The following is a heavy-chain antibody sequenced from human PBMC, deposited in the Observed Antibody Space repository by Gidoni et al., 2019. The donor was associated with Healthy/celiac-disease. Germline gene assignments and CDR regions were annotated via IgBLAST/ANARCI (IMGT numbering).Heavy chain of an antibody. J-gene: IGHJ4*02. Sequence: EVQLVESGGGLVQPGGSLRLSCAASGFTFSSYEINWVRQAPGKGLEWVSYISSSGSTIYYADSVKGRFTISRDNAKNSLYLQMNSLRAEDTAVYYCARVCGYYDSSGYASDYWGQGTLVTVSS. V-gene: IGHV3-48*03. CDR1: GFTFSSYE. CDR3: ARVCGYYDSSGYASDY. D-gene: IGHD3-22*01. CDR2: ISSSGSTI.